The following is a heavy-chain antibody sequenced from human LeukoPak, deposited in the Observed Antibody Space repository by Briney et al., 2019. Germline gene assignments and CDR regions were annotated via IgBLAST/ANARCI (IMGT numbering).Heavy chain of an antibody. D-gene: IGHD3-10*01. V-gene: IGHV4-59*01. CDR3: ARALYYYGSGSYYDY. Sequence: PSETLSLTCTVSGGSISSYYWSWIRQPPGKGLEWIGYIYYSGGTNYNPSLKSRVTISVDTSKNQFSLKLSSVTAADTAVYYCARALYYYGSGSYYDYWGQGTLVTVSS. J-gene: IGHJ4*02. CDR1: GGSISSYY. CDR2: IYYSGGT.